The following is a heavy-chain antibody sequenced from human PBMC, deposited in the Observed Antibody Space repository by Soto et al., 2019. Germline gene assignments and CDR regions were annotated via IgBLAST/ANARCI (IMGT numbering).Heavy chain of an antibody. CDR2: ISTSGGST. V-gene: IGHV3-23*01. CDR3: AKDSRPLTMEFGSDWFAP. J-gene: IGHJ5*02. D-gene: IGHD3-10*01. Sequence: GGSLRLSCAASGFTFRRYVMNWVRQAPGKGPEWVSSISTSGGSTYFADSVKGRFTISRDNSKDTLYLQMNSLRAEDTAVYYCAKDSRPLTMEFGSDWFAPWGQGTLVTVSS. CDR1: GFTFRRYV.